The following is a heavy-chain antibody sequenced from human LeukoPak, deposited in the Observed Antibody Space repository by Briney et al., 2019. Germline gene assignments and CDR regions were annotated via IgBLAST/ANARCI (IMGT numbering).Heavy chain of an antibody. J-gene: IGHJ4*02. V-gene: IGHV3-48*03. CDR3: ARDLYGYYGSGSYPDY. Sequence: GGSLRLSCAASGLPFSSYEMNWVRQAPGKGLEWVSYISSSGSHIYYADSVKGLFTISRDNAKNSLYLQMNSLRAEDTAVYYCARDLYGYYGSGSYPDYWGQGTLVTVSP. CDR2: ISSSGSHI. CDR1: GLPFSSYE. D-gene: IGHD3-10*01.